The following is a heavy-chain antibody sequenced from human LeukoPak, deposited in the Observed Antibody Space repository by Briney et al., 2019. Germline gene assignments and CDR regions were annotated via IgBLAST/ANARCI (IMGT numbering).Heavy chain of an antibody. J-gene: IGHJ6*03. CDR1: GASINSYY. V-gene: IGHV4-4*08. D-gene: IGHD4-11*01. CDR2: VHTSGST. Sequence: PSETLSLTCTVSGASINSYYWHWVRQSPGKGLEWIGHVHTSGSTDYNSSLKSRVTISVDTSKNQFSLRLSSVTAADTAVYYCARKNTDYRNCGGYTYYYIEVWGKGATVTVSS. CDR3: ARKNTDYRNCGGYTYYYIEV.